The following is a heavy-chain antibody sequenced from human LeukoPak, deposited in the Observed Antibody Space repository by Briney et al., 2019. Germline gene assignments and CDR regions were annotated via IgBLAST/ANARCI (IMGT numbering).Heavy chain of an antibody. Sequence: SETLSLTCAVYGGSLSGYYWSWIRQPPGKGLEWIGEINHSGSTNYNPSLKSRVTISVDTSKNQFSLKPSSVTAADTAGYYCARGFYSSSWYFSPKFDYWGQGSLVTVSS. D-gene: IGHD6-13*01. CDR2: INHSGST. V-gene: IGHV4-34*01. CDR1: GGSLSGYY. CDR3: ARGFYSSSWYFSPKFDY. J-gene: IGHJ4*02.